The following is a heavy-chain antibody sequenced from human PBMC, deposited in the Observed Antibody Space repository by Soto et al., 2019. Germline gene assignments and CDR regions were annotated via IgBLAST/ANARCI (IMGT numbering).Heavy chain of an antibody. J-gene: IGHJ4*02. V-gene: IGHV4-31*03. Sequence: QVQLQESGPGLVKPSQTLSLTCTVSGGSINSAGYYWSWLRQHPGQGLEWIGNIYYSGSTNYNPCLKGRVTISIDTSKNHFSLNLSSVTAADTAVYYCARVQTIFGIITVFDYWGQGTLVTVSS. CDR2: IYYSGST. CDR3: ARVQTIFGIITVFDY. D-gene: IGHD3-3*01. CDR1: GGSINSAGYY.